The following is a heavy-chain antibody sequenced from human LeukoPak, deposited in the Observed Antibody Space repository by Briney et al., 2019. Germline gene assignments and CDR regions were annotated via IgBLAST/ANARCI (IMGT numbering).Heavy chain of an antibody. Sequence: GGSLRLSCAASGFKFSSYALDWVRQAPGKGLEWVAIISYDGNSEYYADSVKGRFTISRDNSNNTLYLEMSSVRPEDTATYYCATNRGCSTTRCNRAFDYWGQGTLVTVSS. CDR3: ATNRGCSTTRCNRAFDY. CDR2: ISYDGNSE. V-gene: IGHV3-30-3*01. D-gene: IGHD2-8*01. CDR1: GFKFSSYA. J-gene: IGHJ4*02.